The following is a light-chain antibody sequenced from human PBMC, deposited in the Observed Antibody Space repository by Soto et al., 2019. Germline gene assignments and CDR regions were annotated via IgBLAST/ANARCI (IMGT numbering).Light chain of an antibody. V-gene: IGKV3-20*01. CDR1: QSVSSSY. Sequence: EIVLTQSPGTLSLSPGERATLSCRASQSVSSSYLAWYQQKPGQAPRLLIYGASSRATGIPDRFSGSGSGTDFTLTISRLEPEDFAVYYCQRYGSSPRPFGQGPRWKSN. CDR2: GAS. J-gene: IGKJ1*01. CDR3: QRYGSSPRP.